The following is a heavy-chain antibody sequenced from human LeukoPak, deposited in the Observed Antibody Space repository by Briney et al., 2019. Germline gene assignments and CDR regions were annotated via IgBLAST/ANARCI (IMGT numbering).Heavy chain of an antibody. Sequence: SETLSLTCTVSGGSISSYYWSWIRQPPGEGLEWIGYIYYSGSTNYNPSLKSRVTISVDTSKNQFSLKLSSVTAADTAVYYCARAPNSGSCGLFDYWGQGTLVTVSS. CDR1: GGSISSYY. V-gene: IGHV4-59*01. CDR3: ARAPNSGSCGLFDY. CDR2: IYYSGST. D-gene: IGHD1-26*01. J-gene: IGHJ4*02.